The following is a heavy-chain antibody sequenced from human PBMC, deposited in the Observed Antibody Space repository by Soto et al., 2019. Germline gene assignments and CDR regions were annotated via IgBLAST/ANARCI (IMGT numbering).Heavy chain of an antibody. CDR1: GGTFSSYA. V-gene: IGHV1-69*13. J-gene: IGHJ6*02. Sequence: ASVKVSCKASGGTFSSYAISWVRQAPGQGLEWMGGIIPIFGTANYAQKFQGRVTITADESTSTAYMELSSLRSEDTAVYYCAREDIVVVTATPQYYYYYGMDVWGQGTTVTVSS. D-gene: IGHD2-21*02. CDR2: IIPIFGTA. CDR3: AREDIVVVTATPQYYYYYGMDV.